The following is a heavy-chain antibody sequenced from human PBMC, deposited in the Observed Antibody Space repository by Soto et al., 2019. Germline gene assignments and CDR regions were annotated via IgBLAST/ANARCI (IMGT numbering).Heavy chain of an antibody. CDR3: AKGDNLGPKTGYAFDP. J-gene: IGHJ5*02. V-gene: IGHV6-1*01. CDR1: GDSVSSNTAS. CDR2: TYFRSKWYN. D-gene: IGHD5-12*01. Sequence: SQTLSLTCAISGDSVSSNTASWNWIRQSPSRGLEWLGRTYFRSKWYNDYAVSVKSRIIINPDTSNSQFSLQLNSVTPEDTAVYFCAKGDNLGPKTGYAFDPWGQGIMVTVSS.